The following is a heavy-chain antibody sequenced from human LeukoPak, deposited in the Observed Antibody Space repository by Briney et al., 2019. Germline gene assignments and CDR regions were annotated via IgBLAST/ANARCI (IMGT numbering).Heavy chain of an antibody. CDR3: ARITGIEAAGDY. J-gene: IGHJ4*02. V-gene: IGHV3-7*04. CDR1: GFTFSSYW. D-gene: IGHD6-13*01. CDR2: IKHDGSEK. Sequence: GGSLRLSCAASGFTFSSYWMHWVRQAPGKGLEWVANIKHDGSEKYYVDSVKGRFTISRDNAKNSLYLEMNSLRAEDTAVYYCARITGIEAAGDYWGQGTLVTVSS.